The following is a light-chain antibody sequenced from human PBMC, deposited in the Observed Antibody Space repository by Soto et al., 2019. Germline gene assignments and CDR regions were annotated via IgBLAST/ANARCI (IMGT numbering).Light chain of an antibody. CDR2: GVS. CDR3: QQYNNWPPWT. CDR1: QSVSTY. V-gene: IGKV3-15*01. Sequence: EIVMTQSPATLSVSPGERATLSCRASQSVSTYLAWYQQKPGQAPRLLIYGVSTRATGIPARFSGSGSGTESTLTISSLQSEDFAVYYCQQYNNWPPWTFGQGTKVEI. J-gene: IGKJ1*01.